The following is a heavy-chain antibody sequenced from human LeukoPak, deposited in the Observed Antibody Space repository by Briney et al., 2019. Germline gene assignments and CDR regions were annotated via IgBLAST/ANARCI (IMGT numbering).Heavy chain of an antibody. CDR1: GGSISSYY. J-gene: IGHJ4*02. V-gene: IGHV4-59*01. D-gene: IGHD1-26*01. Sequence: PSETLSPTCTVSGGSISSYYWSWIRQPPGKGLEWIGYIYYSGSTNYNPSLKSRVTISVDTSKNQFSLKLSSVTAADTAVYYCARDSGSYFGFDYWGQGTLVTVSS. CDR3: ARDSGSYFGFDY. CDR2: IYYSGST.